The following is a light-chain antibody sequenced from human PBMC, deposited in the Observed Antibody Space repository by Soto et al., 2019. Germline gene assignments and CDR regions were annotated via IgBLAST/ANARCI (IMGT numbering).Light chain of an antibody. J-gene: IGKJ4*01. CDR2: GAS. Sequence: EIVLTQSPGTLSLSPGEAVTLSCRASQTVLSSYVAWYQQKPGQPPRLLIYGASSRATGIPDRFSGSGSGTDFTLTISSLQPEDFATYFCQQINTYPPPFGGGTKVEIK. CDR1: QTVLSSY. CDR3: QQINTYPPP. V-gene: IGKV3-20*01.